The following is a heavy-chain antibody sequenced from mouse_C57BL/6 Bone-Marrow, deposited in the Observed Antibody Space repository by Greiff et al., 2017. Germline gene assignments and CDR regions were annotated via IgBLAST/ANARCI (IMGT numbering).Heavy chain of an antibody. J-gene: IGHJ2*01. CDR1: GYTFTHYW. V-gene: IGHV1-63*01. Sequence: QVQLQQSGAELVRPGTSVKMSCKASGYTFTHYWIGWAKKRPGHGLEWIGDIYPGGGYPNYNEKFKGKATLTADKSSSTAYMQFSSLTSEDSAIYYCARVRGNYPFDYWGQGTTLTVSS. D-gene: IGHD2-1*01. CDR2: IYPGGGYP. CDR3: ARVRGNYPFDY.